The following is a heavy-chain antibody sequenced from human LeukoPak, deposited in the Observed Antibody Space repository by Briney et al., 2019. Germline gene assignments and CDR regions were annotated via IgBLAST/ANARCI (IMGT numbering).Heavy chain of an antibody. Sequence: SETLSLTCTVSGGSISSYYWSWIRQPPGKGLEWIGYIYYSGGTNYNPSLKSRVTISVDTSKNQFSLKLSSVTAADTAVYYCARVGKVRGFLWGQGTLVTVSS. D-gene: IGHD3-10*01. J-gene: IGHJ4*02. CDR1: GGSISSYY. CDR3: ARVGKVRGFL. V-gene: IGHV4-59*01. CDR2: IYYSGGT.